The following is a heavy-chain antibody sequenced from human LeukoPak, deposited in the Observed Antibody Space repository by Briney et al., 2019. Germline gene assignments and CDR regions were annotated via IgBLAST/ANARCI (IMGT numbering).Heavy chain of an antibody. Sequence: TGGSLRLSCAASGFTFSSYGMNWVRQAPGKGLEWVAVISYDGSNKYYADSVKGRFTISRDNSKNTLYLQMNSLRAEDTAVYYCAKGSRLVIIFLFDYWGQGTLVTVSS. CDR3: AKGSRLVIIFLFDY. V-gene: IGHV3-30*18. J-gene: IGHJ4*02. CDR2: ISYDGSNK. CDR1: GFTFSSYG. D-gene: IGHD3-9*01.